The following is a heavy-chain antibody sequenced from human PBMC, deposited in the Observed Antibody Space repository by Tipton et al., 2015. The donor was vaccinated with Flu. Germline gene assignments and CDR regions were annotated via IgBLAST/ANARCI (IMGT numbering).Heavy chain of an antibody. CDR3: ACGACSSSTCPKGGFDN. Sequence: TLSLTCTVSNGTISSYYWSWIRQPAGKGLEWIGRNHSSGGTNYNPSLKSRVTMSVDTSKNQFSLKVNSVTAADTAVYYCACGACSSSTCPKGGFDNWGQGTLVVVSS. CDR2: NHSSGGT. V-gene: IGHV4-4*07. CDR1: NGTISSYY. J-gene: IGHJ4*02. D-gene: IGHD2-2*01.